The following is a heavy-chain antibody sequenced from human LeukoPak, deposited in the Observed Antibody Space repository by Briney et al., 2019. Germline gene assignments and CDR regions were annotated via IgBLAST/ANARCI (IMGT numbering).Heavy chain of an antibody. CDR2: IYPGDSDT. Sequence: GESLKISCKGSGYSFTSYWIGWVRQMPGKGLEWMGIIYPGDSDTRYSPSFQGQVTISADKSISTAYLQWSSLKASDTAMYYCARLPYCSSTSCYTWVFDYWGQGTLVTVSS. V-gene: IGHV5-51*01. CDR1: GYSFTSYW. D-gene: IGHD2-2*02. J-gene: IGHJ4*02. CDR3: ARLPYCSSTSCYTWVFDY.